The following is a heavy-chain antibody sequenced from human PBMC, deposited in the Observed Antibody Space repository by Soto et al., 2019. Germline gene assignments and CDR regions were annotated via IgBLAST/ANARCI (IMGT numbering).Heavy chain of an antibody. CDR3: ARDSPGGSYHDY. Sequence: KARGKGLEWPSFIGIRTSDIYYVDSLKRRFTISRENAKNSLYLQMNSLRAEDTAVYYCARDSPGGSYHDYWGHRTLVTVSS. J-gene: IGHJ4*01. D-gene: IGHD1-26*01. V-gene: IGHV3-21*04. CDR2: IGIRTSDI.